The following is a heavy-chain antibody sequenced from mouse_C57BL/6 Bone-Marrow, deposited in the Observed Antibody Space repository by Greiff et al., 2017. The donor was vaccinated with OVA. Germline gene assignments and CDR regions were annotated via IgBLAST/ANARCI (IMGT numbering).Heavy chain of an antibody. D-gene: IGHD2-13*01. CDR2: IYPGNGDT. V-gene: IGHV1-12*01. CDR3: ASLYYGDSYYAMDY. J-gene: IGHJ4*01. CDR1: GYTFTSYN. Sequence: LQESGAELVRPGASVKMSCKASGYTFTSYNMHWVKQTPRQGLEWIGAIYPGNGDTSYNQKFKGKATLTVDKSSSTAYMQLSSLTSEDSAVYFCASLYYGDSYYAMDYWGQGTSVTVSS.